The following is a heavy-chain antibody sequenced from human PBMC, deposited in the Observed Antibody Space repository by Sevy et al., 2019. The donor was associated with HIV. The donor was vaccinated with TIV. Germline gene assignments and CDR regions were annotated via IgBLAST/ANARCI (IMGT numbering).Heavy chain of an antibody. CDR3: VKDISNYDFWSGYNYADTYGMDV. CDR1: GFTFDDYT. CDR2: ISWDGGST. Sequence: GGSLRLSCAASGFTFDDYTMHWVRQAPGKGLEWVSLISWDGGSTYYADSVKGRFTISRDNSKNSLYLQMNSLRTEDTALYYCVKDISNYDFWSGYNYADTYGMDVWGQGTTVTVSS. D-gene: IGHD3-3*01. J-gene: IGHJ6*02. V-gene: IGHV3-43*01.